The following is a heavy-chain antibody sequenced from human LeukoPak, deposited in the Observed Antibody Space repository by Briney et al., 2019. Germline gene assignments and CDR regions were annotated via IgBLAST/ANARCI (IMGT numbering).Heavy chain of an antibody. J-gene: IGHJ5*02. CDR2: INHSGST. Sequence: SETLSLTCAVYGGSFSGYYWSWIRQPPGKGLEWIGEINHSGSTNYNPSLKSRVTISVDTSKNQFSLKLSSVTAADTAVYYCARSTNWFDPWGQGTLVTVSS. D-gene: IGHD5/OR15-5a*01. CDR3: ARSTNWFDP. V-gene: IGHV4-34*01. CDR1: GGSFSGYY.